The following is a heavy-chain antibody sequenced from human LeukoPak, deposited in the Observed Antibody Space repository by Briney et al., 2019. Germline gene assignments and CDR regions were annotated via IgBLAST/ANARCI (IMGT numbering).Heavy chain of an antibody. Sequence: SETLSLTCTVSGGSISSGDYYWSWIRQPPGKGLEWIGYIYYSGSTYYNPSLKSRVTISVDTSKNQFSLKLSSVTAAGTAVYYCARKYYYGSGSYRWFDPWGQGTLVTVSS. CDR1: GGSISSGDYY. CDR2: IYYSGST. D-gene: IGHD3-10*01. J-gene: IGHJ5*02. CDR3: ARKYYYGSGSYRWFDP. V-gene: IGHV4-30-4*01.